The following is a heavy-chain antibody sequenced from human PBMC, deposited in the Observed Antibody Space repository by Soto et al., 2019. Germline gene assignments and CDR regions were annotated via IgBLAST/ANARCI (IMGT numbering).Heavy chain of an antibody. CDR1: GFTFSSYS. J-gene: IGHJ4*02. CDR3: ARDISSRYRGGPFDY. Sequence: GGSLRLSCAASGFTFSSYSMNWVRQAPGKGLEWVSSISSSSSYIYYADSVKGRFTISRDNAKNSLYLQMNSLRAEDTAVYYCARDISSRYRGGPFDYWGQGTLVTSPQ. D-gene: IGHD6-13*01. CDR2: ISSSSSYI. V-gene: IGHV3-21*01.